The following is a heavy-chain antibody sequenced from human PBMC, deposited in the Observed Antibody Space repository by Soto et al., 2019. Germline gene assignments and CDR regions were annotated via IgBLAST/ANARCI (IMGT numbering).Heavy chain of an antibody. J-gene: IGHJ6*02. V-gene: IGHV3-23*01. Sequence: GRSMRLSCAASGLTFSSYAMSWVRQAPGKGLEWVSAISGSGGSTYYADSVKGRFTISRDNSKNTLYLQMNSPRAEDTAVYYCANVDYHPLDYGMDVWGQGTTVTV. CDR1: GLTFSSYA. CDR2: ISGSGGST. CDR3: ANVDYHPLDYGMDV. D-gene: IGHD2-2*01.